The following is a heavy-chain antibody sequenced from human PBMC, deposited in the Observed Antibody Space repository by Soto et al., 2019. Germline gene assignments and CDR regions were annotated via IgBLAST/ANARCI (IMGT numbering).Heavy chain of an antibody. CDR1: GFNFSSYA. CDR2: LSGSGGNT. V-gene: IGHV3-23*01. J-gene: IGHJ6*02. Sequence: EVLLLESGGGLVQPGGSLRLSCAASGFNFSSYAMSWVRQAPGKGLEWVSALSGSGGNTYYADSVRGRFTISRDNSKNTLYLQMSSLRAEDTAVYYWAKDDTRERYSYYDGLDGWGQGTTVTVSS. D-gene: IGHD3-22*01. CDR3: AKDDTRERYSYYDGLDG.